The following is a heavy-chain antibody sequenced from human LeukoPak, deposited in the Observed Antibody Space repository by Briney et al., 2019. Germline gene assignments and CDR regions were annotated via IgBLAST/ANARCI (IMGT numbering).Heavy chain of an antibody. V-gene: IGHV4-38-2*02. D-gene: IGHD2-8*01. J-gene: IGHJ3*02. CDR3: ARGLNGRAYRRGAFDI. CDR2: IYNSGST. Sequence: SETLSLTCTVSGYSISSGYFWGWIRQPPGKGLEWIGTIYNSGSTYYNASLESRVTISVDTSKNQFSLKLSSVTAADTAVYYCARGLNGRAYRRGAFDIWGQGTMVTVSS. CDR1: GYSISSGYF.